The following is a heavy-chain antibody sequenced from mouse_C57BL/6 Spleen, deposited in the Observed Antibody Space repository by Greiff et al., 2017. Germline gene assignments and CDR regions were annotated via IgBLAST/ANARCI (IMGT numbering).Heavy chain of an antibody. CDR2: INPNNGGT. CDR1: GYTFTDYY. CDR3: ARGYLSWYFDV. Sequence: EVQLQQSGPELVKPGASVKISCKASGYTFTDYYMNWVKQSHGKSLEWIGDINPNNGGTSYNQKFKGKATLTVDKSSSTAYMELRSLTSEDSAVYYCARGYLSWYFDVWGTGTTVTVSS. V-gene: IGHV1-26*01. J-gene: IGHJ1*03. D-gene: IGHD6-2*01.